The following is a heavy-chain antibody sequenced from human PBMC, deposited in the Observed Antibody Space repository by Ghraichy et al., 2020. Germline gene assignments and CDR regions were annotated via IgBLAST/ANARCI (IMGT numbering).Heavy chain of an antibody. Sequence: GESLNISCAASGFTFSSYSKNWVRQAPGKGLEWVSYISSSISTIYYADSVKGRFTISRDNAKNSLYLQMNSLRAEDTAVYYCARERGSSSSGGVYYFDYWGQGTLVTVSS. CDR1: GFTFSSYS. CDR2: ISSSISTI. V-gene: IGHV3-48*01. CDR3: ARERGSSSSGGVYYFDY. D-gene: IGHD6-6*01. J-gene: IGHJ4*02.